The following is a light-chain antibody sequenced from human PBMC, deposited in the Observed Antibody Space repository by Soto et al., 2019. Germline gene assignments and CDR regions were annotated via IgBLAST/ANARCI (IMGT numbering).Light chain of an antibody. V-gene: IGKV3-15*01. J-gene: IGKJ3*01. CDR3: QHYDNWPPTFT. CDR2: GAS. CDR1: QRVSSN. Sequence: EIVMTQSPAILSVSPGERATLSCRASQRVSSNLAWYQQKPGQAPRRLIYGASTRATGIPARFTGSGSGTEFTLTINILQSEDFAIYYCQHYDNWPPTFTFGPGTKVDIK.